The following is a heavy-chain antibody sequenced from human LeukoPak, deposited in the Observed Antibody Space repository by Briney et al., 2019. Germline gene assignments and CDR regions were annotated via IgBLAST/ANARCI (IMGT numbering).Heavy chain of an antibody. J-gene: IGHJ4*02. CDR3: ARLVGSKYYFDY. D-gene: IGHD4-11*01. V-gene: IGHV1-2*02. Sequence: ASVKVSCKASGYTFTGYYMHWVRQAPGQGLEWMGWINPNSGGTNYAQKFQGRVTMTRDTSISTAYMELSRLRSDDTAVYYCARLVGSKYYFDYWGQGTLVTVSS. CDR2: INPNSGGT. CDR1: GYTFTGYY.